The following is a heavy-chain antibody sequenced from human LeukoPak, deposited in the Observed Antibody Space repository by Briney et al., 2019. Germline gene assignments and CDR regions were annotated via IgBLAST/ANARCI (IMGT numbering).Heavy chain of an antibody. CDR1: GFTFSSYD. CDR3: ATTVAGTRWALGY. CDR2: IGTAGDT. D-gene: IGHD6-19*01. Sequence: GGSRRLSCAASGFTFSSYDRHWVRQAPGKGLEGVSAIGTAGDTYYPGSVKGRFTISRENAKNSLYLQMNSLRAGDTAVYYCATTVAGTRWALGYWGQGTLVTVSS. V-gene: IGHV3-13*01. J-gene: IGHJ4*02.